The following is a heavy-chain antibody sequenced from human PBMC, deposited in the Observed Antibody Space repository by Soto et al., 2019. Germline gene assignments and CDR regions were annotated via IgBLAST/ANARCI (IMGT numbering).Heavy chain of an antibody. CDR3: ARQVETVAGDY. V-gene: IGHV1-18*04. J-gene: IGHJ4*01. CDR1: RYNLTRHG. Sequence: GAPVKVSCTASRYNLTRHGLCMVRQAPGQLLELIGWISAYNGNTNYEQKLQGRVPMTTDTYTSTAYMEMRSLRWDDTAVYHCARQVETVAGDYWG. D-gene: IGHD6-19*01. CDR2: ISAYNGNT.